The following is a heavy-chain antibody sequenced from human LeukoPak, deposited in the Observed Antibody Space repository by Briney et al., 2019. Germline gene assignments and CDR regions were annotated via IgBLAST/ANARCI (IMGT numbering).Heavy chain of an antibody. CDR2: IYYSGST. Sequence: PSETLSLTCTVSGGSISSYYWSWIRQPPGKGLEWIGYIYYSGSTNYNPSLMSRVTISVDTSKNQFSLKLSSVTAADTAVYYCARAEPYYYYYGMDVWGQGTTVTVSS. V-gene: IGHV4-59*01. CDR1: GGSISSYY. D-gene: IGHD1-26*01. J-gene: IGHJ6*02. CDR3: ARAEPYYYYYGMDV.